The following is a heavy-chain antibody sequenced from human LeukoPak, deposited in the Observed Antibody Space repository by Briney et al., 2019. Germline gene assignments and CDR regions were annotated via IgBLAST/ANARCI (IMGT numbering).Heavy chain of an antibody. V-gene: IGHV4-31*03. CDR1: GGSISSGGYY. CDR2: IYYSGST. Sequence: SETLSLTCTVSGGSISSGGYYWSWIRQHPGKGLEWIGYIYYSGSTYYNPSLKSRVTISVDTSKNQFSLKLGSVTAADTAVYYCARGGGPYYYDSSGYYQFDYWGQGTLVTVSS. J-gene: IGHJ4*02. CDR3: ARGGGPYYYDSSGYYQFDY. D-gene: IGHD3-22*01.